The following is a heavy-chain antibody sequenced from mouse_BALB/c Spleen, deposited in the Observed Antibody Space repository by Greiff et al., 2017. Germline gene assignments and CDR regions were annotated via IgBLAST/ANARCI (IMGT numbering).Heavy chain of an antibody. J-gene: IGHJ2*01. Sequence: DVKLVESGGGLVQPKGSLKLSCAASGFTFNTYAMNWVRQAPGKGLEWVARIRSKSNNYATYYADSVKDRFTISRDDSQSMLYLQMNNLKTEDTAMYYCVRQEGNYFDYWGQGTTLTVSS. CDR1: GFTFNTYA. V-gene: IGHV10-1*02. CDR3: VRQEGNYFDY. CDR2: IRSKSNNYAT.